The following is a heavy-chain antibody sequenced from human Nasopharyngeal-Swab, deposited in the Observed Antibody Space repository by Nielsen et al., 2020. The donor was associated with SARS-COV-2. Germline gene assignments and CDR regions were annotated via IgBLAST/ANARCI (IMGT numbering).Heavy chain of an antibody. CDR2: IYASGDT. Sequence: GESLKISCAASGFTVTNNYMTWVRQVPGKGLEWISHIYASGDTHTADAVKGRFTISRDSSENTLYLEMNNLTPDDTATYYCAAPLTELHYWGQGTLVTVSS. D-gene: IGHD7-27*01. CDR1: GFTVTNNY. J-gene: IGHJ4*02. CDR3: AAPLTELHY. V-gene: IGHV3-53*01.